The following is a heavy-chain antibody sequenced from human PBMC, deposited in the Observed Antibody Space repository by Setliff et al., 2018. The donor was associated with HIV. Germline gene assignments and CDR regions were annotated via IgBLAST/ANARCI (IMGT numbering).Heavy chain of an antibody. CDR1: GYTFTTYG. J-gene: IGHJ6*02. CDR3: ARLGSGWSDSYYYAMDT. V-gene: IGHV1-18*01. Sequence: WASVKVSCKASGYTFTTYGISWVRQAPGHGLEWMGWISPNFGHTHYAQNFLGRVTMTIDTSTSRAYMELRSLRSDDTAMYFCARLGSGWSDSYYYAMDTWGQGTTVTVSS. CDR2: ISPNFGHT. D-gene: IGHD6-19*01.